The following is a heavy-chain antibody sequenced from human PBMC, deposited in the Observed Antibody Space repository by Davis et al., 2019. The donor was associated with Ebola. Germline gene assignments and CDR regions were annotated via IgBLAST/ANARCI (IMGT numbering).Heavy chain of an antibody. D-gene: IGHD2-21*01. J-gene: IGHJ6*02. V-gene: IGHV1-18*01. Sequence: ASVKVSCKASGYTFTSYGISWVRQAPGQGLEWMGWISAYNGNTNYAQKFQGRVTITADGSTSTAHMELSSLRSEDTAVYYCARAPCGGDCYRLEYYYNHGMDVWGQGTTVTVSS. CDR3: ARAPCGGDCYRLEYYYNHGMDV. CDR2: ISAYNGNT. CDR1: GYTFTSYG.